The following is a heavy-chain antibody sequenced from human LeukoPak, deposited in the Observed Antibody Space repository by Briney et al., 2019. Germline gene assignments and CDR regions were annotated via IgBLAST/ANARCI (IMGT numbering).Heavy chain of an antibody. J-gene: IGHJ4*02. V-gene: IGHV3-48*02. CDR1: GLTFSRYD. D-gene: IGHD6-6*01. Sequence: GGSLRLSCAASGLTFSRYDMHWVRQAPGKGLEWVSYISSISNYIQYADSVKGRFTISRDNAKNSLYLQMNSLRDEDTAVYYCASDQSIGTDVRYFFDYWGQGTLVTVSS. CDR2: ISSISNYI. CDR3: ASDQSIGTDVRYFFDY.